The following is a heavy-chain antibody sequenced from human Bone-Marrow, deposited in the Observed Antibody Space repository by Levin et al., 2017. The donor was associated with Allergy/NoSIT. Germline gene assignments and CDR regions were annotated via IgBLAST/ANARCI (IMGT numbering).Heavy chain of an antibody. D-gene: IGHD6-19*01. Sequence: SQTLSLTCTVSGGSIRGYFWTWIRQPPGKGLEWIGFIHYSGVTNYNPSLKSRVTISLDTSGNNFSLNLSSVTAADTAVYYCARQISGWYDYWGQGTLVIVSS. J-gene: IGHJ4*02. V-gene: IGHV4-59*08. CDR3: ARQISGWYDY. CDR2: IHYSGVT. CDR1: GGSIRGYF.